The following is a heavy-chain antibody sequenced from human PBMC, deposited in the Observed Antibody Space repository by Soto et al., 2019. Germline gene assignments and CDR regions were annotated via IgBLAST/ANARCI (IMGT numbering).Heavy chain of an antibody. CDR2: IWDDGSTT. CDR1: GFTFRSYA. J-gene: IGHJ6*02. D-gene: IGHD2-15*01. V-gene: IGHV3-33*01. CDR3: ARDHPPRDDSGGSLHYYGMDV. Sequence: QVQMVESGGGVVRPGRSLRLSCSASGFTFRSYAMHWVRQAPGKGLEWVAVIWDDGSTTYFAESVKGRFTVSRDNSKNTLYLQMNNLRVEDTALYFCARDHPPRDDSGGSLHYYGMDVWGQGTTVSVS.